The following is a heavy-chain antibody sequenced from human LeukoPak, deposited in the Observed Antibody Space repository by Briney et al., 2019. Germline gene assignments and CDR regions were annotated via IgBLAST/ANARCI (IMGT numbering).Heavy chain of an antibody. CDR3: ARDTGERYDFWSGYPDY. CDR2: ISYDGSNK. J-gene: IGHJ4*02. Sequence: PGGSLRLSRAASGFTFSSYAMHWVRQAPGKGLEWVAVISYDGSNKYYADSVKGRFTISRDNSKNTLYLQMNSLRAEDTAVYYCARDTGERYDFWSGYPDYWGQGTLVTVSS. CDR1: GFTFSSYA. D-gene: IGHD3-3*01. V-gene: IGHV3-30*04.